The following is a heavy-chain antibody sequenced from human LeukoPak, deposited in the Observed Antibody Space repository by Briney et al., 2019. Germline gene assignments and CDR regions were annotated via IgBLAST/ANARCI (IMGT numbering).Heavy chain of an antibody. CDR1: GGSISSSSYY. CDR3: ARQVPGREDY. CDR2: IYYSGST. D-gene: IGHD1-1*01. V-gene: IGHV4-39*01. Sequence: PSETLSLTCTVSGGSISSSSYYWGWIRQPPGKGLKWIGSIYYSGSTYYNPSLKSRVTISVDTSKNQFSLKLSSVTAADTAVYYCARQVPGREDYWGQGTLVTVSS. J-gene: IGHJ4*02.